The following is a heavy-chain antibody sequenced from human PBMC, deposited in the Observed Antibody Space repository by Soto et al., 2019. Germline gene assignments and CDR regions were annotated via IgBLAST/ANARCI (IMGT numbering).Heavy chain of an antibody. CDR1: GYTFTSYY. CDR3: ARDNQPANPVGVTGDFDI. CDR2: INPSGGST. V-gene: IGHV1-46*01. D-gene: IGHD1-26*01. J-gene: IGHJ3*02. Sequence: GASVKVSCKASGYTFTSYYMHWVLQSPVQWLEWMGIINPSGGSTSYAQKFQGRVTMTRDTSTSTVYMELSSLRSEDTAVYYCARDNQPANPVGVTGDFDICGEGQMVNVSS.